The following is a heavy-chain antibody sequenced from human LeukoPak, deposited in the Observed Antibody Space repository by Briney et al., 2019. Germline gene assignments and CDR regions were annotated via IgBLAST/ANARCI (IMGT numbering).Heavy chain of an antibody. CDR3: VKFSKGVLTPPAFFDD. CDR2: IYPGDSDT. D-gene: IGHD2/OR15-2a*01. CDR1: GYSFSDYW. Sequence: GESLKISCKGSGYSFSDYWIAWVRQLPGKGLEWMGSIYPGDSDTRYNPSLQGQVTISVDKSNRTASLQWSRLRASDTAIYYCVKFSKGVLTPPAFFDDWGQGTLVTVSS. V-gene: IGHV5-51*01. J-gene: IGHJ4*02.